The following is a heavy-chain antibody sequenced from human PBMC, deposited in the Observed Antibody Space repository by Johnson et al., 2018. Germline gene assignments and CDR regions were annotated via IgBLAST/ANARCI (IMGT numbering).Heavy chain of an antibody. Sequence: EVQLVESGGGLVQPGGSLRLSCAASGFTFSSYAMTWVRQAHGKGLEWVSAINRSGGTTYYADSVKGRFTISRDNSKNTLFLQVNSLRAEDTAVYYCAKDALNPSDFWSGTEYFQHWGQGTLVTVSS. V-gene: IGHV3-23*04. D-gene: IGHD3-3*01. CDR1: GFTFSSYA. CDR3: AKDALNPSDFWSGTEYFQH. CDR2: INRSGGTT. J-gene: IGHJ1*01.